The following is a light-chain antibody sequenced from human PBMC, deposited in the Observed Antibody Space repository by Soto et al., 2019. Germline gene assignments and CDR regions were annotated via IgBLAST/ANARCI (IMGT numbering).Light chain of an antibody. J-gene: IGKJ2*01. V-gene: IGKV2-30*01. CDR1: QSLVYSNGNTY. Sequence: DVVMTQSPLSLPVTLGQTASISCSSSQSLVYSNGNTYLSWFLQRPGQSPRRLIYQVSNRDSGVPDRFSGSGSGTDFTLKISRVEAEDVGVYYCMQGTHWPYTSGQGTKLEIK. CDR3: MQGTHWPYT. CDR2: QVS.